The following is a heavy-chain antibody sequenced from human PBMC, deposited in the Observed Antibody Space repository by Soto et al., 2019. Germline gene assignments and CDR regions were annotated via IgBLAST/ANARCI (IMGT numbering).Heavy chain of an antibody. V-gene: IGHV3-74*02. Sequence: EVQLVESGGGLVQPGGSLRLSCAASGFTFSNYWMYWVRQAPGKGLEWVSRVNSDGSVSSHADSVRGRLTISRDNVNITLYLHMDSLRAEDTAVYFCARGDCVGGTCYSLAGSFFYYMDVWGTGTTVTVFS. CDR1: GFTFSNYW. CDR2: VNSDGSVS. CDR3: ARGDCVGGTCYSLAGSFFYYMDV. J-gene: IGHJ6*03. D-gene: IGHD2-15*01.